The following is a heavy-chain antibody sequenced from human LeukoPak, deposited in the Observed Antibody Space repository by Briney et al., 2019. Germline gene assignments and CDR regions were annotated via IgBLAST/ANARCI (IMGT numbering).Heavy chain of an antibody. CDR3: ARASLIQTIAARPVPYFDY. CDR2: IYYSGST. J-gene: IGHJ4*02. CDR1: GGSISSYY. D-gene: IGHD6-6*01. V-gene: IGHV4-59*01. Sequence: PSETLSLTCTVSGGSISSYYWSWIRQPPGKGLEWIGYIYYSGSTNYNPSLKSRVTISVDTSKNQFSLKLSSVTAADTAVYYCARASLIQTIAARPVPYFDYWGQGTLVTVSS.